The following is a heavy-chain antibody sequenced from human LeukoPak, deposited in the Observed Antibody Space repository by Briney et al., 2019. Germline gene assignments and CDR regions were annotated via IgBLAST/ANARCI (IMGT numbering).Heavy chain of an antibody. J-gene: IGHJ4*02. CDR2: ISYDGSNK. CDR3: AKAGRSGSLHY. Sequence: PGRPLRLSCAASGFTFSSYGMHWVRQAPGKGLDWVAVISYDGSNKYYADSVKGRFTISRDNSKNTLYLQMKSLRAEDTAVYYCAKAGRSGSLHYWGQGTLVTVSS. D-gene: IGHD1-26*01. V-gene: IGHV3-30*18. CDR1: GFTFSSYG.